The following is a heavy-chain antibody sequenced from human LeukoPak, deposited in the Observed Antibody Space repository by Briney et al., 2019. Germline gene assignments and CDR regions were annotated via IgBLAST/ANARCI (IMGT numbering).Heavy chain of an antibody. CDR2: INPNSGGT. Sequence: ASVKVSCKASGYTFTGYYMHWVRQAPGQGLEWMGWINPNSGGTNYAQKFQGRVTMTRDTSINTAYMELSRLRSDDTAVYYCARELGTVAGIDYWGQGTLVTASS. D-gene: IGHD6-19*01. CDR3: ARELGTVAGIDY. V-gene: IGHV1-2*02. J-gene: IGHJ4*02. CDR1: GYTFTGYY.